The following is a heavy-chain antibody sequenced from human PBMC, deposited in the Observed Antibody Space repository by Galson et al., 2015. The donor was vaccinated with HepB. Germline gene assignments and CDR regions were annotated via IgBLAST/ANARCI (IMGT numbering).Heavy chain of an antibody. V-gene: IGHV3-23*01. CDR1: GFTFSSYA. Sequence: SLRLSCAASGFTFSSYAMSWVRQAPGKGLEWVSAISGSGGSTYYTDSVKGRFTISRDNSKNTLYLQMNSLRAEDTAVYYCAKSGGPYSSGWFVDYWGQGTLVTVSS. CDR2: ISGSGGST. D-gene: IGHD6-19*01. CDR3: AKSGGPYSSGWFVDY. J-gene: IGHJ4*02.